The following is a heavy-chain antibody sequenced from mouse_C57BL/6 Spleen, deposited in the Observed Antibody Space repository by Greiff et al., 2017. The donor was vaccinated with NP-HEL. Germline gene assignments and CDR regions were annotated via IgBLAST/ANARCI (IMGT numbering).Heavy chain of an antibody. CDR2: IYPGSGST. D-gene: IGHD3-2*02. Sequence: QVQLQQPGAELVKPGASVKMSCKASGYTFTSYWITWVKQRPGQGLEWIGDIYPGSGSTNYNEKFKSKATLTVDTSSSTAYMQLSSLTSEDSAVYYCARKETAQGRGFDYWGQGTTLTVSS. V-gene: IGHV1-55*01. CDR1: GYTFTSYW. J-gene: IGHJ2*01. CDR3: ARKETAQGRGFDY.